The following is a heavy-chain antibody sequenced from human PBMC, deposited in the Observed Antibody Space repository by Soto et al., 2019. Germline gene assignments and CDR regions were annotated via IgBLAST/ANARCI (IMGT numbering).Heavy chain of an antibody. CDR3: ARQRVVPATPTNWFDP. CDR1: GGSVSSRSYF. V-gene: IGHV4-39*01. D-gene: IGHD2-15*01. CDR2: IYYNGST. Sequence: QVQVQESGPGLVKPSDTLSLTCTVSGGSVSSRSYFWGWIRQPPGTGLEWIGTIYYNGSTYYNPSLKSRVTISVDTSKNQFSLKLTSVTASDTGLYYCARQRVVPATPTNWFDPWCQGTLVTVSS. J-gene: IGHJ5*02.